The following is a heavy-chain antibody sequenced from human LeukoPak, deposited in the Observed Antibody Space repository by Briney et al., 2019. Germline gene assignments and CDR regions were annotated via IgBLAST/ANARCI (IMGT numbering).Heavy chain of an antibody. J-gene: IGHJ6*02. CDR1: GFTFSSYA. Sequence: PGGSLRLSCAAPGFTFSSYAMSWVRQAPGKGLEWVSAISGSGGSTYYADSVKGRFTISRDNSKNTLYLQMNSLRAEDTAVYYCAKFRFGDPNYYYYYGMDVWGQGTTVTVSS. CDR3: AKFRFGDPNYYYYYGMDV. D-gene: IGHD3-10*01. V-gene: IGHV3-23*01. CDR2: ISGSGGST.